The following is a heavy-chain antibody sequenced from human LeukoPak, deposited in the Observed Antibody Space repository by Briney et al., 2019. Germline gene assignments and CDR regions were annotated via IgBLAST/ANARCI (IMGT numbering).Heavy chain of an antibody. CDR3: ARDEGPRYCSSTNCYNYYYYYMDV. CDR2: IIPMFGTA. V-gene: IGHV1-69*05. J-gene: IGHJ6*03. D-gene: IGHD2-2*02. CDR1: GHTFSSYG. Sequence: GSSVKVSCKASGHTFSSYGINWVRQAPGQGLEWMGRIIPMFGTANYAQKFQGRVTITTDESTSTVYMELSSVRSEDTAVYYCARDEGPRYCSSTNCYNYYYYYMDVWGKGTTVTVSS.